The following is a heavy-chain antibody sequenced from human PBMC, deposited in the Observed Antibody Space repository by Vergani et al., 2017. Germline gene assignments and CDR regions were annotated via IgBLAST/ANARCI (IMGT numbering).Heavy chain of an antibody. Sequence: QVQLVESGGGVVQPGRSLRLSCAASGFTFSSYGMHWVRQAPGKGLEWGAVISYNGSNKYYADAVKVRFTISRDNYKNTLYLQMNSLRAEDTAVYYCAIDQAVVVPAAKAQIYYYYYMDVWGKGTTVTVSS. CDR1: GFTFSSYG. J-gene: IGHJ6*03. V-gene: IGHV3-30*03. D-gene: IGHD2-2*01. CDR3: AIDQAVVVPAAKAQIYYYYYMDV. CDR2: ISYNGSNK.